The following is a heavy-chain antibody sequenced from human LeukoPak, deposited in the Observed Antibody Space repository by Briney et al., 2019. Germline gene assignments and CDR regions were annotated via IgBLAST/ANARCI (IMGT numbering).Heavy chain of an antibody. CDR1: GFIFSRYS. CDR3: ARDRGVAPQLWTDLDH. D-gene: IGHD5-18*01. Sequence: SGGSLRLSCAASGFIFSRYSMNWVRQAPGKGLEWVSSISTSSLYIYNADSVKGRFTISRDNAKNSLYLQMNSLRAEDTAVYYCARDRGVAPQLWTDLDHWGQGTLVTVSS. J-gene: IGHJ4*02. CDR2: ISTSSLYI. V-gene: IGHV3-21*01.